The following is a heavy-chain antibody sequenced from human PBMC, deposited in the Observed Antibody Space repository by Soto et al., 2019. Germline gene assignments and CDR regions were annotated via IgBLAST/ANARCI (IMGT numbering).Heavy chain of an antibody. CDR2: ISSSGSNI. J-gene: IGHJ5*02. D-gene: IGHD4-17*01. Sequence: GGSLRLSCAASGFTFSDYYMSWIRQAPGKGLEWVSYISSSGSNIYYADSVKGRFTISRDNAKNSLFLQMNSLRAEDTAVYYCARAYYGDYSNWFDPWGQGTLVTVSS. V-gene: IGHV3-11*01. CDR1: GFTFSDYY. CDR3: ARAYYGDYSNWFDP.